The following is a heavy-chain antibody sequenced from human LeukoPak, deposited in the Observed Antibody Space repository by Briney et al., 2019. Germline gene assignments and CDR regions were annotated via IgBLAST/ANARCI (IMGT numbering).Heavy chain of an antibody. CDR1: GYTFTSYG. J-gene: IGHJ3*02. CDR3: ARDPFPLLGDAFDI. Sequence: ASVKASCKASGYTFTSYGISWVRQAPGQGLEWMGWISAYNGNTNYAQKLQGRVTMTTDTSTSTAYMELRSLRSDDTAVYYCARDPFPLLGDAFDIWGQGTMVTVSS. CDR2: ISAYNGNT. D-gene: IGHD3-10*01. V-gene: IGHV1-18*01.